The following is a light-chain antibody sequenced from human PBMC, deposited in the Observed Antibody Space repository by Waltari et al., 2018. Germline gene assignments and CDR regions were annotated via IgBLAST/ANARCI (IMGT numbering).Light chain of an antibody. J-gene: IGLJ3*02. CDR1: SGSIASTY. CDR3: QSYDISNHWV. CDR2: EHN. V-gene: IGLV6-57*03. Sequence: NFMLTQPHSVSESPGKTVNISCTRSSGSIASTYVQWYQQRPGSAPTTVIYEHNQRPSGVPDRFSGSIDSSSNSASLTISGLKTEDEADYYCQSYDISNHWVFGGGTKLTVL.